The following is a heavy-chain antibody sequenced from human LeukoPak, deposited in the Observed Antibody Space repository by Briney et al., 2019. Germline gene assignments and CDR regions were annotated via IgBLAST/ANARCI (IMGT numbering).Heavy chain of an antibody. CDR1: GFTFSSYA. J-gene: IGHJ3*02. Sequence: PGGSLRLSCAASGFTFSSYAMSWVRQAPGKGLEWVSAISGSGGSTYYADSVKGRFTISRDNSKNTLYLQMNSLRAEDTAVYYCARDRGVASDAFDIWGQGTMVTVSS. CDR3: ARDRGVASDAFDI. CDR2: ISGSGGST. V-gene: IGHV3-23*01. D-gene: IGHD3-10*01.